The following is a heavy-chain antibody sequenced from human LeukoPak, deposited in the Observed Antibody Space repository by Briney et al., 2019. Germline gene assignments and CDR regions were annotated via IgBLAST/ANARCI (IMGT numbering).Heavy chain of an antibody. CDR1: GYTFTSYY. CDR3: ARDGVRGVIAEGHYYGMDV. Sequence: ASVKVSCKASGYTFTSYYMHWVRQAPGQGLEWMGIINPSGGSTSYAQKFQGRVTMTRDTSTSTVYMELSSLRSEDTAMYYCARDGVRGVIAEGHYYGMDVWGKGTTVTVSS. J-gene: IGHJ6*04. D-gene: IGHD3-10*01. V-gene: IGHV1-46*01. CDR2: INPSGGST.